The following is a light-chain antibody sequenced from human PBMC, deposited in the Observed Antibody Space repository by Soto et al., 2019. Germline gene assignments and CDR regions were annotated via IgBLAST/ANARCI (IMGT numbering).Light chain of an antibody. CDR2: GNS. J-gene: IGLJ2*01. CDR1: SSNIGAGYD. Sequence: QSVLTQPPSVSGAPGQRVTISCTGSSSNIGAGYDVHWYQQLPGTAPKLLIYGNSNRPSGVPDRFSGSKSGTSASLAITGLQAEDEADYYYQSYDSSLDVVFGGGTKLTV. V-gene: IGLV1-40*01. CDR3: QSYDSSLDVV.